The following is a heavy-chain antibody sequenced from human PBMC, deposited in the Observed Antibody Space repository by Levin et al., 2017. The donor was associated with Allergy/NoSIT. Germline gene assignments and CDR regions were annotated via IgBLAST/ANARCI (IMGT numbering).Heavy chain of an antibody. V-gene: IGHV3-23*01. J-gene: IGHJ1*01. CDR2: IDGSGGNP. CDR3: VSDPSWDEAI. D-gene: IGHD6-13*01. CDR1: GITFRNHA. Sequence: GGSLRLSCVASGITFRNHAMTWARQAPGKGLEWVSDIDGSGGNPHYADSVKGRFTISRDKSKNTLYLQMNSLRVEDTAVYFCVSDPSWDEAIWGQGTLVTVSS.